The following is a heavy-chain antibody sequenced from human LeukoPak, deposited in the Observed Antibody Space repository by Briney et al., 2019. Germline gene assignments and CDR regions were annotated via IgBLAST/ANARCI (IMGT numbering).Heavy chain of an antibody. CDR2: INWNAGTT. J-gene: IGHJ5*02. D-gene: IGHD1-1*01. V-gene: IGHV3-20*04. CDR1: GFRFDDHA. Sequence: GGSLGLSCAASGFRFDDHAMSWVRQAPGKGLEWVAGINWNAGTTGYRGSVKGRFTISRDNAKNSLYLQMNSLRAEDTALYYCARDSGNNWDANYFDAWGQGTLVTVSS. CDR3: ARDSGNNWDANYFDA.